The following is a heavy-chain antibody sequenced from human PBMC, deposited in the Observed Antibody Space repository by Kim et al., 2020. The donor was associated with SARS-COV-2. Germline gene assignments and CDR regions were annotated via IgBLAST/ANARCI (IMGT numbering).Heavy chain of an antibody. J-gene: IGHJ6*02. CDR2: IVVGSGNT. V-gene: IGHV1-58*01. CDR3: AAGSGQSSSWYGFSPYDGMDV. CDR1: GFTFTSSA. D-gene: IGHD6-13*01. Sequence: SVKVSCKASGFTFTSSAVQWVRQARGQRLEWIGWIVVGSGNTNYAQKFQERVTITRDMSTSTAYMELSSLRSEDTAVYYCAAGSGQSSSWYGFSPYDGMDVWGQGTTVTVSS.